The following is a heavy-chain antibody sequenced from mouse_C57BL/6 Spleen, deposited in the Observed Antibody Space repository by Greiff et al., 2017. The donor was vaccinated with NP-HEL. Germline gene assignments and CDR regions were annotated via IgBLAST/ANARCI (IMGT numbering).Heavy chain of an antibody. CDR1: GFTFTDYY. CDR2: IRNKANGYTT. J-gene: IGHJ2*01. Sequence: EVNVVESGGGLVQPGGSLSLSCAASGFTFTDYYMSWVRQPPGKALEWLGFIRNKANGYTTEYSASEKGRFTISRDNSQSILYLQMNALRAEDSATYYCARYEVWMLFDYWGQGTTLTVSS. D-gene: IGHD2-10*02. V-gene: IGHV7-3*01. CDR3: ARYEVWMLFDY.